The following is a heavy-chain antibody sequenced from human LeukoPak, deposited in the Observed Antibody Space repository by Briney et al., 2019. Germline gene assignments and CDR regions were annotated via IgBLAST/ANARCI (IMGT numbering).Heavy chain of an antibody. J-gene: IGHJ6*02. Sequence: GGSLRLSCMFSGFNVSSRYMSWVRQAPGKGLEAVSVVYAGGTTYHTDSVKGRFIASRDNSKNTVFLQMNDLRVDDTAVYFCARDFYNHYGGGFVWGRGTTVIVSS. CDR3: ARDFYNHYGGGFV. CDR1: GFNVSSRY. V-gene: IGHV3-66*01. CDR2: VYAGGTT. D-gene: IGHD4-17*01.